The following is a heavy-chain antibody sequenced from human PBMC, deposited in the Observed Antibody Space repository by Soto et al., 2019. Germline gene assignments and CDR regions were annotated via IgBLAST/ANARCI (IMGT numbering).Heavy chain of an antibody. CDR2: IYSGGST. Sequence: GGSLRLSCAASGFTVSSNYMSWVRQAPGKGLEWVSVIYSGGSTYYADSVKGRFTISRDNSKNTLYLQMNSLRAEDTAVYYCARTSGYSSGWYDYWGQGTQVTVSS. CDR1: GFTVSSNY. J-gene: IGHJ4*02. V-gene: IGHV3-53*01. CDR3: ARTSGYSSGWYDY. D-gene: IGHD6-19*01.